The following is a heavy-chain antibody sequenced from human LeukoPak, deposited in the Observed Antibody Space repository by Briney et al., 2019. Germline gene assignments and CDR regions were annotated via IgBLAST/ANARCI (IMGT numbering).Heavy chain of an antibody. D-gene: IGHD3-10*01. CDR1: GDSITRYY. V-gene: IGHV4-59*01. Sequence: SETLSLTCAVSGDSITRYYWSWIRQPPGKGLEWIAYIYYSGSTNYNPSLKSRVNISLDTSKNQFSLKVTSVTAADTAVYYCARVLSTSMIRGVDYYYGMDVWGQGTTVTVS. CDR3: ARVLSTSMIRGVDYYYGMDV. J-gene: IGHJ6*02. CDR2: IYYSGST.